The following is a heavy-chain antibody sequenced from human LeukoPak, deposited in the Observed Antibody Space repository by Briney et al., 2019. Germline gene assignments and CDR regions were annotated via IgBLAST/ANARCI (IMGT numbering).Heavy chain of an antibody. Sequence: ASVKVSCKASGYIFTNYAIHWVRQAPGQRLEWMGWINADTGNTKYSQKVQGRVTITRDTSASTAYMELSSLRSEDTAVYYCARGGSGGTVGHFDYWDQGTLVTVSS. D-gene: IGHD3-10*01. CDR2: INADTGNT. CDR1: GYIFTNYA. J-gene: IGHJ4*02. V-gene: IGHV1-3*01. CDR3: ARGGSGGTVGHFDY.